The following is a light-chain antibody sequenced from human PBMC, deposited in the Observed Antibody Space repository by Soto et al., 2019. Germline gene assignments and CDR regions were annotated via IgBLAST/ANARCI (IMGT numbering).Light chain of an antibody. CDR2: GNS. CDR3: QSYDNSLSGFYV. J-gene: IGLJ1*01. Sequence: SVLTQPPSVSGAPGQRVTISCTGGSSNIGAGYDVHWYQQLPGTAPKLLIYGNSNRHSGVPDRFSGSKSGTSASLDITGLQADDEADYYCQSYDNSLSGFYVFGTGTKVTVL. CDR1: SSNIGAGYD. V-gene: IGLV1-40*01.